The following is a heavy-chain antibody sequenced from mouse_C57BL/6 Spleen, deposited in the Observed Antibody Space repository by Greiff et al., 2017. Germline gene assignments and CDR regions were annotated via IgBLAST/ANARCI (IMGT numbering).Heavy chain of an antibody. Sequence: VQLQQSGPELVKPGASVKISCKASGYTFTDYYMNWVKPSHGQSLEWIGDITPNNGGTSYNQKFKGKATLTVDKSSSTAAMELRSLTSEDSAVDYCGTNYYSSSYSYIDYWGQGTTVTVSS. J-gene: IGHJ2*01. CDR3: GTNYYSSSYSYIDY. CDR1: GYTFTDYY. D-gene: IGHD1-1*01. CDR2: ITPNNGGT. V-gene: IGHV1-26*01.